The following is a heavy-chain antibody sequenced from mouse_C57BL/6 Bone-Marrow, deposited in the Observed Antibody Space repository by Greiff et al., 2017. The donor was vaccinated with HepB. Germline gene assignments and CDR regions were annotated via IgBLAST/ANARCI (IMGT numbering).Heavy chain of an antibody. CDR2: ISSGSSTI. CDR1: GFTFSDYG. CDR3: ARSDDYDPRWYFDV. J-gene: IGHJ1*03. Sequence: EVQRVESGGGLVKPGGSLKLSCAASGFTFSDYGMHWVRQAPEKGLEWVAYISSGSSTIYYADTVKGRFTISRDNAKNTLFLQMTSLRSEDTAMYYCARSDDYDPRWYFDVWGTGTTVTVSS. V-gene: IGHV5-17*01. D-gene: IGHD2-4*01.